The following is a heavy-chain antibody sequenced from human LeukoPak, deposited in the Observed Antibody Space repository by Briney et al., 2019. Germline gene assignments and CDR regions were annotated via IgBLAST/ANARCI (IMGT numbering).Heavy chain of an antibody. CDR1: GGTFSSYA. J-gene: IGHJ4*02. D-gene: IGHD3-22*01. V-gene: IGHV1-69*13. CDR3: ARAHSYYYDSSGYPFDY. CDR2: IVPIFGTA. Sequence: SVKVSCKASGGTFSSYAISWVRQAPGQGPEWMGGIVPIFGTANYAQKFQGRVTITADESTSTAYMELSSLRSEDTAVYYCARAHSYYYDSSGYPFDYWGQGTLVTVSS.